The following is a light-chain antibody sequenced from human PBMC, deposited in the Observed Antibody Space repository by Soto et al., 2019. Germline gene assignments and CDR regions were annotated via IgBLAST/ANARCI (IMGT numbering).Light chain of an antibody. Sequence: QAVVTQEPSLTVSPGGTVTLTCGSSTGAVTSGHYPYWFQQKPGQAPRTLIYDTSNKHSWTPARFSGSLLGGKAALTLSGAQPEDEAEYYCLLSYSGALRGVFGGGTNVTV. CDR1: TGAVTSGHY. CDR3: LLSYSGALRGV. V-gene: IGLV7-46*01. J-gene: IGLJ2*01. CDR2: DTS.